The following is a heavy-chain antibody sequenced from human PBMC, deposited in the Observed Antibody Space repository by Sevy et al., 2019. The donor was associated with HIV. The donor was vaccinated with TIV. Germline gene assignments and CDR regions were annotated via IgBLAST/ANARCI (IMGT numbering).Heavy chain of an antibody. Sequence: SETLSLTCAVSGGSISSGGYSWSWIRQPQGKGLEWIGYIYHSGSTYYNPSLKSRVTISVDRSKNQFSLKLSSVTAADTAVYYCARALYDFWSGYYQPTFDYWGQGTLVTVSS. D-gene: IGHD3-3*01. CDR2: IYHSGST. V-gene: IGHV4-30-2*01. CDR1: GGSISSGGYS. CDR3: ARALYDFWSGYYQPTFDY. J-gene: IGHJ4*02.